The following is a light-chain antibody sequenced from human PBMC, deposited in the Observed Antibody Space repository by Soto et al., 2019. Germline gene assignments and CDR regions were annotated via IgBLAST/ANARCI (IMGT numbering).Light chain of an antibody. J-gene: IGKJ1*01. CDR2: GAS. CDR1: QSVSSN. CDR3: QQYNNWPPVT. V-gene: IGKV3-15*01. Sequence: EIVLTQSPGTLSVSPGERATLSCRASQSVSSNLAWYQQKPGQAPRLLIYGASTRATGIPARFSGSGSGTEFTLTISSLQSEDFAVYYCQQYNNWPPVTFGQGNKVDI.